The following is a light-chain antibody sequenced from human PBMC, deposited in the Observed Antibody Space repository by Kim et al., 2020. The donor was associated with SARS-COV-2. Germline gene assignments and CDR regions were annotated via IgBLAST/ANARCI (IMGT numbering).Light chain of an antibody. V-gene: IGKV1-39*01. CDR1: QSISSY. CDR2: AAS. CDR3: QQSYSTPWT. Sequence: ASVGDRVTITCRASQSISSYLNWYQQKPGTAPKPLIYAASSLQSGVPSRFSGSGSGTDLTLTISSLEPEDFATYYCQQSYSTPWTFGQGTKVDIK. J-gene: IGKJ1*01.